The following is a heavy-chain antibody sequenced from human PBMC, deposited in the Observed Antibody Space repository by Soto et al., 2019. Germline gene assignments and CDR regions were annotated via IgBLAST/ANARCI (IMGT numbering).Heavy chain of an antibody. CDR3: AREYFYGYYMDV. CDR1: GFTFSSYW. D-gene: IGHD3-10*01. CDR2: IKQDGSEK. J-gene: IGHJ6*03. Sequence: GESLKISCAASGFTFSSYWMSWVRQAPGKGLEWVANIKQDGSEKYYVDSVKGRFTISRDNAKNSLYLQMNSLRAEDTAVYYCAREYFYGYYMDVWGKGTTVTVSS. V-gene: IGHV3-7*01.